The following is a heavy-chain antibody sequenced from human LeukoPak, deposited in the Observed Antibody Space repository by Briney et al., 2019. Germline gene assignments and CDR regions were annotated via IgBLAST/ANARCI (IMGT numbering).Heavy chain of an antibody. Sequence: GGSLRLSCAASGFTFSSYAMSWVRQAPGKGLEWVSAISGIGGSTYYADSVKGRFTISRDNSKNTLYLQMNSLRAEDTAVYYCYLVTIFGVVTQSGYYFDYWGQGTLVTVSS. J-gene: IGHJ4*02. V-gene: IGHV3-23*01. CDR1: GFTFSSYA. D-gene: IGHD3-3*01. CDR3: YLVTIFGVVTQSGYYFDY. CDR2: ISGIGGST.